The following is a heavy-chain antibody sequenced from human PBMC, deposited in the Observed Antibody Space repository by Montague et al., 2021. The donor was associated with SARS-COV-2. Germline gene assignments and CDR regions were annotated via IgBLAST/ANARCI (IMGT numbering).Heavy chain of an antibody. CDR1: GFTFSSYE. J-gene: IGHJ4*02. V-gene: IGHV3-48*03. CDR2: ISSSGSTI. CDR3: ARADTAMVIYFDY. Sequence: SLRLSCAASGFTFSSYEMNWVRQAPGKGLEWVSCISSSGSTIYYADSVKGRFTISRDNAKNSLYLQMNSLRAEDTAVYYCARADTAMVIYFDYWGQGTLVTVSS. D-gene: IGHD5-18*01.